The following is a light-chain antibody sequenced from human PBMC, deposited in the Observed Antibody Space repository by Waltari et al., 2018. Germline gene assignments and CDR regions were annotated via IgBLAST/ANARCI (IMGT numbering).Light chain of an antibody. V-gene: IGKV1-33*01. CDR1: QDISIY. Sequence: DIQMTQSPSSLSASVGDRVTITCQASQDISIYLNWYQQKPGKAPKLLIFDASKLETGVPSRFSGSGSGSDFTFTISSLQPEDFATYYCQQRDNLPLTFGGGTKVEIK. CDR3: QQRDNLPLT. J-gene: IGKJ4*01. CDR2: DAS.